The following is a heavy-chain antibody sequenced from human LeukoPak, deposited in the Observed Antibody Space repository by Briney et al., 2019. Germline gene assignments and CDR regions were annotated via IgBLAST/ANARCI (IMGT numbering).Heavy chain of an antibody. CDR3: ARDDPYTTRGAFDY. V-gene: IGHV1-2*02. Sequence: ASVKVSCKASGYTFTGFYMHWVRQAPGQGLEWMGWINPNSGGTNYAQKFQGRVTMTRDTSISTAYMELSRLRSDDTAVYYCARDDPYTTRGAFDYWGQGTLVTVSS. CDR2: INPNSGGT. D-gene: IGHD1-14*01. CDR1: GYTFTGFY. J-gene: IGHJ4*02.